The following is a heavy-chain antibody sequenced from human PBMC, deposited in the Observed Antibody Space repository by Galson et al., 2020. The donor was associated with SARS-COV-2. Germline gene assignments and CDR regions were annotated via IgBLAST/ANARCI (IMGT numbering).Heavy chain of an antibody. CDR3: TTDWSTSCYGDCYYYGMDV. J-gene: IGHJ6*02. CDR2: IKSKTDGGTT. V-gene: IGHV3-15*01. Sequence: TGGSLRLSCAASGFTFSNAWMSWVRQAPGKGLEWVGRIKSKTDGGTTDYAAPVKGRFTISRDDSKNTLYLQMNSLKTEDTAVYYCTTDWSTSCYGDCYYYGMDVWGQGTTVTVSS. CDR1: GFTFSNAW. D-gene: IGHD2-2*01.